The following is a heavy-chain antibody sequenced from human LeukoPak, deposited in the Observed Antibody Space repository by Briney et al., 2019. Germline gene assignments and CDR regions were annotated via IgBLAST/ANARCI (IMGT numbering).Heavy chain of an antibody. D-gene: IGHD4-17*01. J-gene: IGHJ4*02. CDR1: GGSISSSSYY. CDR2: IYYSGST. CDR3: ASLSYGPPPIDY. Sequence: SETLSLTCTVSGGSISSSSYYWGWIRQPPGKGLEWIGSIYYSGSTYYNPSLKSRVAMSVDTSKNQFSLKLSSVTAADTAVYYCASLSYGPPPIDYWGQGTLVTVSS. V-gene: IGHV4-39*01.